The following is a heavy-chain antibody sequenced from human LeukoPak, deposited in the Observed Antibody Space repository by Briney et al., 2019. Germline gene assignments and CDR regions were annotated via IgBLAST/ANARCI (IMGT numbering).Heavy chain of an antibody. V-gene: IGHV1-2*02. Sequence: ASVKVSCKASGYTFTGYYMRWVRQAPGQGLEWMGWINPNSGGTNYAQKFQGRVTMTRDTSISTAYMELSRLRSDDTAVYYCARDRRPGIAVAGQPPAFDYWGQGTLVTVSS. D-gene: IGHD6-19*01. J-gene: IGHJ4*02. CDR1: GYTFTGYY. CDR2: INPNSGGT. CDR3: ARDRRPGIAVAGQPPAFDY.